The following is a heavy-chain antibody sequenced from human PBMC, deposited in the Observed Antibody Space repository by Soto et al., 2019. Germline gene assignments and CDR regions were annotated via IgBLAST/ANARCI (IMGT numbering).Heavy chain of an antibody. CDR2: ISAYNGNT. CDR1: GYTFTSYG. V-gene: IGHV1-18*01. J-gene: IGHJ3*02. D-gene: IGHD3-22*01. CDR3: ARDKTYYYDSSGYSDAFDI. Sequence: GASVKVSCKASGYTFTSYGISWVRQAPGQGLEWMGWISAYNGNTNYAQKLQGRVTMTTDTSTSTAYMELRSPRSDDTAVYYCARDKTYYYDSSGYSDAFDIWGQGTMVTVSS.